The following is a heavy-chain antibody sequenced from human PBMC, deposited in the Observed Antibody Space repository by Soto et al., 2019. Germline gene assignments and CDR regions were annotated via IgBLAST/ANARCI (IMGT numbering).Heavy chain of an antibody. V-gene: IGHV3-23*01. CDR1: GLTFSSYA. CDR2: ISGSGAVT. CDR3: AKDKGCTSTTCHWNAFDI. J-gene: IGHJ3*02. D-gene: IGHD2-2*01. Sequence: PGGSLRLSCAASGLTFSSYAMSWVRQAPGKGLEWVSAISGSGAVTYYADSVKGRFTISRDNSKNTLYPQMNSLRAEDTAVYYCAKDKGCTSTTCHWNAFDIWGQGTMVTVSS.